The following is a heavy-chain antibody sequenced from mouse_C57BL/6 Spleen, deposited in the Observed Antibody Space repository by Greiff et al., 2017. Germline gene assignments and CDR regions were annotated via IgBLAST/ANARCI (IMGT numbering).Heavy chain of an antibody. V-gene: IGHV1-26*01. CDR3: AREAGLRDYFDY. CDR2: INPNNGGT. Sequence: EVQLQQSGPELVKPGASVKISCKASGYTFTDYYMNWVKQSHGKSLAWIGDINPNNGGTSYNQKFKGKATLTVDKSSSTAYMELRSLTSEDSAVYYCAREAGLRDYFDYWGQGTTLTVSS. J-gene: IGHJ2*01. D-gene: IGHD2-4*01. CDR1: GYTFTDYY.